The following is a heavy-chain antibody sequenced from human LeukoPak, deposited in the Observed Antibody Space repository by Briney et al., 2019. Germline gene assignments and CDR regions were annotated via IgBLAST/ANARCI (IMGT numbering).Heavy chain of an antibody. CDR1: GFTFSTYS. CDR3: ARLVGDRTIYDY. CDR2: ISASGSLT. Sequence: PGRSLRLSCAASGFTFSTYSMNWVHQAPGKGLEWISYISASGSLTYYADSVRGRFTVSRDNAKNSLYLQMNSLRVEDTAVYYCARLVGDRTIYDYWGQGTLVTVSS. V-gene: IGHV3-21*05. D-gene: IGHD1-26*01. J-gene: IGHJ4*02.